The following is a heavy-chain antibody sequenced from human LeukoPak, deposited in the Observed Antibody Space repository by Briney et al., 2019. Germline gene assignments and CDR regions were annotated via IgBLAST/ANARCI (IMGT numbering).Heavy chain of an antibody. CDR3: AREEGFCRSTSCSAPFDY. D-gene: IGHD2-2*01. Sequence: APVKVSCXASGYTFTGYYLHWVRQAPGQGLVWMGWINPNSGDTIYAQKFQGRVTMTRDTSISTAYMELSRLRSDDTAVYYCAREEGFCRSTSCSAPFDYWGQGTLVTVSS. CDR1: GYTFTGYY. J-gene: IGHJ4*02. V-gene: IGHV1-2*02. CDR2: INPNSGDT.